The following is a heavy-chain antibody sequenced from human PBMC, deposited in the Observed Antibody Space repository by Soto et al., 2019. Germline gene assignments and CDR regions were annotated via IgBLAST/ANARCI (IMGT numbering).Heavy chain of an antibody. Sequence: SETQSLTSTVFGGNIRSYCWGWIRQPPGKGLEWIGEINHSGSTNYNPPLKSRVTISVDTSKNQFSLKLSSVTAADTAVYYCARGHRNSNPNGYYYMDVWGKGTTVTVSS. CDR1: GGNIRSYC. CDR3: ARGHRNSNPNGYYYMDV. V-gene: IGHV4-59*12. D-gene: IGHD4-4*01. CDR2: INHSGST. J-gene: IGHJ6*03.